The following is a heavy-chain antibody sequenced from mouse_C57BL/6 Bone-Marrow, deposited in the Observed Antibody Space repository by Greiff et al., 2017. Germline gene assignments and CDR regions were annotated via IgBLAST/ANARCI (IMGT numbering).Heavy chain of an antibody. Sequence: EVMLVESGGGLVKPGGSLKLSCAASGFTFSDYGMHWVRQAPEKGLEWVAYISSGSSTIYYADTVKGRFTISRDNAKNTLFLQMTSLRSEDTAMYYCARGPNWSWFAYWGQGTLVTVSA. CDR2: ISSGSSTI. CDR1: GFTFSDYG. CDR3: ARGPNWSWFAY. D-gene: IGHD4-1*01. J-gene: IGHJ3*01. V-gene: IGHV5-17*01.